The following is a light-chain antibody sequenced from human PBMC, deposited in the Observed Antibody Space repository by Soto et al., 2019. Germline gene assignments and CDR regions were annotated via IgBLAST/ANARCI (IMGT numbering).Light chain of an antibody. J-gene: IGLJ1*01. CDR1: SSDVGAYDY. Sequence: QSALTQPASVSGSPGQSITISCTGTSSDVGAYDYVSWCQQLPGKAPKLIISEVSNRPSGVSYRFSGSKSGNTASLTISGLHPEDEASYYCTSYTTISTRVFGTGTKGTVL. CDR2: EVS. V-gene: IGLV2-14*01. CDR3: TSYTTISTRV.